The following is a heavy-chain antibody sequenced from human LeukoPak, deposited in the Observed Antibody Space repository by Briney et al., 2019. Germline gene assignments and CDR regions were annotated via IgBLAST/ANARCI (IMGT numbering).Heavy chain of an antibody. CDR3: AKDQRYSSSWGYIDY. Sequence: GGSLRLSCAASGFTFSSYGMHWVRQAPGKGLEWVAFIRYDGSNKYYADSVKGRFTISRDNSKNTLYLQMNSVRAEDTAVYYCAKDQRYSSSWGYIDYWGQGTLVTVSS. V-gene: IGHV3-30*02. CDR1: GFTFSSYG. D-gene: IGHD6-13*01. CDR2: IRYDGSNK. J-gene: IGHJ4*02.